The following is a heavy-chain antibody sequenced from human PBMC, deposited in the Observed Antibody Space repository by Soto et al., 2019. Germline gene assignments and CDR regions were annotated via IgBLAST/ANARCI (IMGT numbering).Heavy chain of an antibody. D-gene: IGHD1-7*01. CDR3: AKLTNPGNYVRAY. J-gene: IGHJ4*02. CDR1: GYTFTSYG. Sequence: GASVKVSCKASGYTFTSYGLSWVRQAPGQGLEWMGWISAYNGNTKYAQKVQDRVTMTTDTPTNTAYMELRSLRSDDTALYYCAKLTNPGNYVRAYWGQGTLVTVSS. V-gene: IGHV1-18*01. CDR2: ISAYNGNT.